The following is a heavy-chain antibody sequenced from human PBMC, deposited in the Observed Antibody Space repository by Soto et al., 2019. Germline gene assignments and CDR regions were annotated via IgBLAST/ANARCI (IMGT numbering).Heavy chain of an antibody. J-gene: IGHJ5*02. CDR2: INPNSRGT. Sequence: QVQLVQSGAEVKKPGASVKVSCKASGYTFTDYFIHWVRQAPGQGFEWMGWINPNSRGTNYAQKFQGRVTMTRDTSNSIAYMELRGLTSADTAVYYCARVTLKAGNWFDPWGQGTLVTVSS. CDR1: GYTFTDYF. CDR3: ARVTLKAGNWFDP. V-gene: IGHV1-2*02.